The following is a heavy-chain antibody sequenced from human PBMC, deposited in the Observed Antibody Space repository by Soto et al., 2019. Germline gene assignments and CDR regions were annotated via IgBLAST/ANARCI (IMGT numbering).Heavy chain of an antibody. CDR1: GYTFTSYD. D-gene: IGHD6-6*01. CDR2: MIPNSGNT. Sequence: QVQLVQSGAEVKKPGASVKVSCKASGYTFTSYDINWVRQATGQGLEWMGWMIPNSGNTGYAQKFQGRVTMTRNTSISTAYMELSSLRSEDTAVYYCARGWVAARPHYYYGMDVWGQGTTVTVSS. J-gene: IGHJ6*02. V-gene: IGHV1-8*01. CDR3: ARGWVAARPHYYYGMDV.